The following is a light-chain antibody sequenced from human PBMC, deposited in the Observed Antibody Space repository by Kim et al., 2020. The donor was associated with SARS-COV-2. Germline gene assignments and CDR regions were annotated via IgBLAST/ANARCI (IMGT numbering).Light chain of an antibody. CDR1: QSVSNNY. CDR3: QQHGSSPIT. J-gene: IGKJ5*01. CDR2: GAS. V-gene: IGKV3-20*01. Sequence: EIVLTQSPGTLSLSPGERGTLSCRASQSVSNNYLAWYQQRLGQAPRLLIYGASSRATGIPDRFSGSGSGTDFTLTISRLEPEDFAVYYCQQHGSSPITFGQGTRLEIK.